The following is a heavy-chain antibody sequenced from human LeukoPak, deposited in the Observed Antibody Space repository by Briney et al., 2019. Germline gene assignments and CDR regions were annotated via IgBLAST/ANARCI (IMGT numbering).Heavy chain of an antibody. D-gene: IGHD3-10*01. CDR3: ARPEITGGFNYMDV. V-gene: IGHV3-33*08. CDR1: GFTFSSYW. CDR2: MRYDGSHK. J-gene: IGHJ6*03. Sequence: GGSLRLSCVASGFTFSSYWATWVRQAPGKGLEWVAFMRYDGSHKYYADSVKGRFTISRDNAKNSLYLQMNSLRAEDTAVYYCARPEITGGFNYMDVWGKGTTVTVSS.